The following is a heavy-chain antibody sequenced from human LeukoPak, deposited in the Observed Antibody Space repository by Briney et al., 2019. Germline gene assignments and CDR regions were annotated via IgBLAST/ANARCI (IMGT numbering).Heavy chain of an antibody. J-gene: IGHJ4*02. CDR2: INEHGSEE. Sequence: GGSLILSCSASGFAFSSSWMSWVRQAPGKGLQWVATINEHGSEELYVDSVKGRFTISRDNAKNSLYLQMNSLRAEDTAVFYCARNYYYDTHDYWGQGILVTVSS. D-gene: IGHD3-22*01. CDR1: GFAFSSSW. CDR3: ARNYYYDTHDY. V-gene: IGHV3-7*01.